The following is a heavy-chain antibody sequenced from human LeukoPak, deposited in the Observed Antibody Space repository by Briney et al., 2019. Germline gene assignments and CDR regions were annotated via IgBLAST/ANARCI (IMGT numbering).Heavy chain of an antibody. J-gene: IGHJ4*02. Sequence: ASVKVSCKASGYTFTSYYIHWVRQAPGQGLEWMGIINPSGGSTSYSQKFQGRVTMTRDTSTTTVYMDLSSLRSEDTAVYYCARGETGTWLDHWGQGTLVTVSS. CDR1: GYTFTSYY. CDR3: ARGETGTWLDH. D-gene: IGHD1-1*01. CDR2: INPSGGST. V-gene: IGHV1-46*03.